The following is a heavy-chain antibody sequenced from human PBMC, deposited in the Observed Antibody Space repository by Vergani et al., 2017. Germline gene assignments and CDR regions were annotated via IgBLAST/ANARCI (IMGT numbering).Heavy chain of an antibody. Sequence: EVQLLESGGDLVQPGGSLRLSCAGSGFTFNSYVMSWVRQTPGQGLEWVSAITSSGDRTYYADSVKGRFTISRDNDKNLMFLQMNSLRAEDTAIYYCAGTSGKFEFWGQGTVVTISS. CDR1: GFTFNSYV. D-gene: IGHD1-1*01. CDR2: ITSSGDRT. V-gene: IGHV3-23*01. J-gene: IGHJ4*02. CDR3: AGTSGKFEF.